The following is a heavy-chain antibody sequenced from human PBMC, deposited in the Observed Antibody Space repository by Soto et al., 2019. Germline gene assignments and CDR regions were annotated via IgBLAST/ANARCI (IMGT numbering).Heavy chain of an antibody. CDR1: GFTFSTYA. CDR2: ISGSGGSI. CDR3: VKGYWKGDV. V-gene: IGHV3-23*01. D-gene: IGHD1-1*01. J-gene: IGHJ6*02. Sequence: GGSLILSCAASGFTFSTYAMNWVRQAPGNGLEWVSAISGSGGSIHYADSVKGRFTISRDNSKNTLYLQMNSLRDEDTAVYHCVKGYWKGDVWGQGTTVTVSS.